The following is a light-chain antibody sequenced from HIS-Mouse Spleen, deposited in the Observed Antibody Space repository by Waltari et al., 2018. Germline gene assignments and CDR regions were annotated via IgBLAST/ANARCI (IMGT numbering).Light chain of an antibody. V-gene: IGLV6-57*02. CDR1: SQSVSSNL. Sequence: SVSPGERATLSCRASQSVSSNLAWYQQRPGSAPTTVIYEDNQRPSGVPDRFSGSIDSSSNSASLTISGLKTEDEADYYCQSYDSSNLVFGGGTKLTVL. J-gene: IGLJ3*02. CDR2: EDN. CDR3: QSYDSSNLV.